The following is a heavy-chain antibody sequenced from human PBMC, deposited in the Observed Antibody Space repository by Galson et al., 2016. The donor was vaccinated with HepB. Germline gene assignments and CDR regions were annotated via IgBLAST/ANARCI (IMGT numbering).Heavy chain of an antibody. J-gene: IGHJ4*02. CDR2: IYWDDDQ. V-gene: IGHV2-5*02. CDR3: ARMDIGDRPAFDS. Sequence: PALVKPTQTLTLTCTFSGFSFNTNGGVGVGWIRQSPGKALEWLGIIYWDDDQSYSPSLNNRVTITKDTSKNQVVLTLTNMDPVDTGTYYCARMDIGDRPAFDSWGQGALVSVSS. CDR1: GFSFNTNGGVG. D-gene: IGHD4-17*01.